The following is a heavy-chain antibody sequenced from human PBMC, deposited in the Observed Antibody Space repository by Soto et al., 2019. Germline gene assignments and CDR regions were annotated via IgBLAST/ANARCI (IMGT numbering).Heavy chain of an antibody. D-gene: IGHD2-21*01. Sequence: NPGGSLRLSCAASGFIFRDAWISWVRQAPGKGLEWIGRVKSKSAGGTTDYAALVKGRFTVSRDDSINTVSLQMDSLKMEDTAVYFCVAGSPFEYWGQGTLVTGSS. CDR3: VAGSPFEY. CDR1: GFIFRDAW. V-gene: IGHV3-15*05. CDR2: VKSKSAGGTT. J-gene: IGHJ4*02.